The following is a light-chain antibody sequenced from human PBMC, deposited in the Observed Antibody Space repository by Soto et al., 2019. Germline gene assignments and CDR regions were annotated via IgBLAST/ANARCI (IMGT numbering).Light chain of an antibody. CDR2: GAS. J-gene: IGKJ1*01. Sequence: EIVMTQSPATLSVSPGERATLSCRASQSVKSNLAWYQQKPGQAPRLLIYGASTRATGIPARFSGSGSGTEFILTISSLQSEDLAVYYCQQYNNWPPWTFGQGTNVEIK. V-gene: IGKV3-15*01. CDR3: QQYNNWPPWT. CDR1: QSVKSN.